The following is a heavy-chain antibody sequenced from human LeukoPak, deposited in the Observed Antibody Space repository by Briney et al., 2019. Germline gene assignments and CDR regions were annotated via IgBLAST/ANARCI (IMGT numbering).Heavy chain of an antibody. Sequence: KSSETLSLTCAVYGGSFSGYYWSWLRQAPGKGLEWIGEIVHFGRTNYNPSLKSRVALSVDTSKNQFSLRLTSVTAADTAVYYCARPMYSVKTYPFDYWSQGTLVTVSS. CDR3: ARPMYSVKTYPFDY. V-gene: IGHV4-34*12. J-gene: IGHJ4*02. CDR1: GGSFSGYY. CDR2: IVHFGRT. D-gene: IGHD2-21*01.